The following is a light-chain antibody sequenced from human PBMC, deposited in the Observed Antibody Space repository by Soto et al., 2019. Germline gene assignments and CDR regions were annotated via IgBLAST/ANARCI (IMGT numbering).Light chain of an antibody. CDR3: QQRSSWPRT. CDR2: DAS. CDR1: QSVNSY. Sequence: EIVLTQSPSTLSLSPGERATLSCRASQSVNSYLAWYQQKPGQAPRLFIYDASNRATGIPARFSGSGSGTDFTLTISSLESEDFAVYYCQQRSSWPRTFGGGTKVDIK. J-gene: IGKJ4*01. V-gene: IGKV3-11*01.